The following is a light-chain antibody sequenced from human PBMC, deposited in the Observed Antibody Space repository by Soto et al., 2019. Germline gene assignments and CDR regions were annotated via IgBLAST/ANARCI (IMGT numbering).Light chain of an antibody. Sequence: EIVMTQSPDALSVSPGEGATLSCRASQTVSSNLAWYQQKPGQAPKLLIYAASTLQSGVPSRFSGSGSGTDFTLTISSLQPEDFATYYCQHSYSSPTFGQGTKVDIK. J-gene: IGKJ2*01. CDR2: AAS. CDR1: QTVSSN. V-gene: IGKV3-15*01. CDR3: QHSYSSPT.